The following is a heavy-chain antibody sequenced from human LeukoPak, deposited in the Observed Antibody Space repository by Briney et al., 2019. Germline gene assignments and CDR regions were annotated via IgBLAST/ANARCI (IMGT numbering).Heavy chain of an antibody. Sequence: GSLRLSCAASGFTVSSNHMGWIRQPPGKGLEWIGSIYYSGSTTYNPSLKSRVTISVDTSKNQFSLKLSSVTAADTAVYYCARMTRNSSWYRGIWIDPWGQGTLVTASS. CDR2: IYYSGST. CDR1: GFTVSSNH. CDR3: ARMTRNSSWYRGIWIDP. V-gene: IGHV4-59*02. J-gene: IGHJ5*02. D-gene: IGHD6-13*01.